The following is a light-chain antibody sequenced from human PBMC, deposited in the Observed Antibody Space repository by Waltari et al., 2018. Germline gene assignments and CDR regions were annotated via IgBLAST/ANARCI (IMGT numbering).Light chain of an antibody. V-gene: IGKV3-20*01. CDR1: QSVSSDP. CDR3: HHYGTSPQT. Sequence: EIVLTQSPGTLSLSPGERAALSCRASQSVSSDPLAWYQQKPGQAPRYLIYGTARRSTGSTDRFSGGGSGTDFTLTISRLEPEDSAVYFCHHYGTSPQTFGHGTKVE. CDR2: GTA. J-gene: IGKJ1*01.